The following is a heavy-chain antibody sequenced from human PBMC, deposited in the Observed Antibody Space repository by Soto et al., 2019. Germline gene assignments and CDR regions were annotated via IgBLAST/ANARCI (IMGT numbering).Heavy chain of an antibody. D-gene: IGHD6-13*01. Sequence: QVQLVQSEGEVKKPGASVKISCRASGYTFTSYAINWVRQAPGQGLEWMGWISAHSGNTNYAQKVQVIGTRASLTATITAYMELRSPRPDDTASYYCARIAAAGIVHDFDFWGQGTRVTCSS. V-gene: IGHV1-18*01. J-gene: IGHJ4*02. CDR2: ISAHSGNT. CDR1: GYTFTSYA. CDR3: ARIAAAGIVHDFDF.